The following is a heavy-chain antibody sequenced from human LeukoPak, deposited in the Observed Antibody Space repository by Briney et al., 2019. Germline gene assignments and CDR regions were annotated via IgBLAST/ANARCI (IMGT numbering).Heavy chain of an antibody. V-gene: IGHV3-66*01. D-gene: IGHD3-9*01. CDR2: IYSGGST. Sequence: PGGSLRLSCAASGFTVSSNYMSWVRQAPGEGLEWVSVIYSGGSTYYADSVKGRFTISRDNSKNTLYLQMNTLRVEDTAVYYCTRDLMDYDVSTGLHHYYMDVWGQGTTVTVSS. CDR1: GFTVSSNY. CDR3: TRDLMDYDVSTGLHHYYMDV. J-gene: IGHJ6*02.